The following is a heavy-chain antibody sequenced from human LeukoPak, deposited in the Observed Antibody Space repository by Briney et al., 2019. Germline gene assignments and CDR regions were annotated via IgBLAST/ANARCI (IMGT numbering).Heavy chain of an antibody. V-gene: IGHV4-39*01. CDR2: IYYSGNT. Sequence: SETLSLACTVSGVSISSSNSYWGWIRQPPGKGLEWIGSIYYSGNTYYNASLKSQVSISIDTSKNQFSLKLTSVTAADTAVYYCARQTGSGLFILPGGQGTLVTVSS. CDR3: ARQTGSGLFILP. CDR1: GVSISSSNSY. J-gene: IGHJ4*02. D-gene: IGHD3/OR15-3a*01.